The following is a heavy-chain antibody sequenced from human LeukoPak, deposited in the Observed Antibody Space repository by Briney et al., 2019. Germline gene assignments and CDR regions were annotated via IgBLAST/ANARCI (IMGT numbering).Heavy chain of an antibody. D-gene: IGHD6-13*01. CDR3: ARVRVRIAAAGIYYYMDV. Sequence: ASVKVSCKASGYTFTVYYMHWVRQAPGQGLEWMGWINPNSGGTNYAQKFQGRVTMTRDTSISTAYMELSRLRSDDTAVYYCARVRVRIAAAGIYYYMDVWGKGTTVTISS. CDR2: INPNSGGT. CDR1: GYTFTVYY. V-gene: IGHV1-2*02. J-gene: IGHJ6*03.